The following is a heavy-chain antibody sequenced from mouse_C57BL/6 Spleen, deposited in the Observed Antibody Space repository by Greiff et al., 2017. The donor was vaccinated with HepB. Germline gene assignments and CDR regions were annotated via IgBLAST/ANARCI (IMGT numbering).Heavy chain of an antibody. CDR2: IWGDGST. V-gene: IGHV2-3*01. Sequence: VKLVESGPGLVAPSQSLSITCTVSGFSLTSYGVSWVRQPPGKGLEWLGVIWGDGSTNYHSALISRLSISKDNSKSQVFLKLNSLQTDDTATYYCAKGVDYYGFPSCAYWGQGTLVTVSA. CDR1: GFSLTSYG. D-gene: IGHD1-1*01. J-gene: IGHJ3*01. CDR3: AKGVDYYGFPSCAY.